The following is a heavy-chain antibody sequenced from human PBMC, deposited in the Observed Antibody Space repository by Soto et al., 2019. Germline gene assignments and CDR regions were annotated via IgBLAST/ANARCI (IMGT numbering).Heavy chain of an antibody. D-gene: IGHD3-16*01. CDR3: AREGGPGVWFDP. CDR2: IYYSGST. J-gene: IGHJ5*02. Sequence: QVQLQESGPGLVKPSETLSLICSVSGGSISSYYWSWIRQPPGKGLEWIGYIYYSGSTNYNPSLKSRITISVDTSKNQFSLKLSSVTAADTAMYYCAREGGPGVWFDPWGQGTLVTVSS. V-gene: IGHV4-59*01. CDR1: GGSISSYY.